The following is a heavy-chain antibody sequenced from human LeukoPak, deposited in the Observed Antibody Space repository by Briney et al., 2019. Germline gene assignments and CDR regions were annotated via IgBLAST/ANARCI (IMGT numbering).Heavy chain of an antibody. D-gene: IGHD1-26*01. J-gene: IGHJ4*02. CDR2: ITNSGGGT. V-gene: IGHV3-23*01. CDR3: VKFVGAKGY. Sequence: GGSLRLSCAASGFTFSSYAMTWVRQAPGKGLEWVSAITNSGGGTYYADSVKGRFTISRDNSKNTLYLQMNSLKAEDTAVYYCVKFVGAKGYWGQGTLVTVSS. CDR1: GFTFSSYA.